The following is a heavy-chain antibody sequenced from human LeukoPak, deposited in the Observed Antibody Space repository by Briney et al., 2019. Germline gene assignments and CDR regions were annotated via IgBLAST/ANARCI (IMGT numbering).Heavy chain of an antibody. CDR1: GYTFTSYG. CDR3: ARNAPAWSGYYRVNYMDV. J-gene: IGHJ6*03. CDR2: ISAYNGNS. V-gene: IGHV1-18*01. D-gene: IGHD3-3*01. Sequence: GASVKVSCKASGYTFTSYGISWVRQAPGQGLEWMGWISAYNGNSNYAQKLQGRVTMTTDTSTSTAYMELRSLRSDDTAVYYCARNAPAWSGYYRVNYMDVWGKGTTVTVSS.